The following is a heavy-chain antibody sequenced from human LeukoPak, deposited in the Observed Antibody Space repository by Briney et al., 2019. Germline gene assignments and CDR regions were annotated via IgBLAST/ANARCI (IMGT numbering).Heavy chain of an antibody. CDR2: ISGSGGNT. V-gene: IGHV3-23*01. D-gene: IGHD6-6*01. CDR1: GFTFSNYS. Sequence: PGGSLRLSCAASGFTFSNYSMSWVRQAPGKGLEWVSGISGSGGNTYYADSVKGRFTISRDNSKNTLFLQINNLRAEDTAVYYCAKDGIHSSSSGNWGQGTLVTVSS. J-gene: IGHJ4*02. CDR3: AKDGIHSSSSGN.